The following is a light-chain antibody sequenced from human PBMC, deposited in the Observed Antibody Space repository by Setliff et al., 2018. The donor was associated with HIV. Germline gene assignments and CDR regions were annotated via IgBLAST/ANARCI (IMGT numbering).Light chain of an antibody. J-gene: IGLJ1*01. V-gene: IGLV2-11*01. Sequence: QSVLTQPHSVSGSPGQSVTISCTTTGTDVGGYDSVSWYQQLPGKAPKLMIYDVNKRPSGIPDRFSGSKSGNTASLTISGLQAADEADYYCCSYGGPSTFYVFGTGTKSPS. CDR3: CSYGGPSTFYV. CDR1: GTDVGGYDS. CDR2: DVN.